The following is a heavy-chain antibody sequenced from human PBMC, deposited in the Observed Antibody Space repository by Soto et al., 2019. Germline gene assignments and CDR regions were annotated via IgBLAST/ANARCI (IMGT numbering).Heavy chain of an antibody. CDR3: VSQRTSVLTQAYFDY. CDR2: VYSRGRS. V-gene: IGHV4-39*01. J-gene: IGHJ4*02. Sequence: TSETVSLTCTVSGGSVSNSNYYWGWIRQSPGKGLEWIGSVYSRGRSYSKSSVKSRVTISVDTSKNQFSLNLNSVTASDTAVYYCVSQRTSVLTQAYFDYWGPGALVTVSS. D-gene: IGHD2-8*01. CDR1: GGSVSNSNYY.